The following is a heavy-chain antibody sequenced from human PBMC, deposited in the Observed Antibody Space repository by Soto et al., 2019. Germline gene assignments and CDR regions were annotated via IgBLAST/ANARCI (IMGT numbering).Heavy chain of an antibody. D-gene: IGHD3-10*01. J-gene: IGHJ4*02. CDR3: ARIYHPELGVYYFDF. CDR2: IFSDDEK. Sequence: QVTLKESGPVLVKPTETLTLTCTVSGFSLSNANVGVTWIRQPPGKALEWLAHIFSDDEKSSNPSLKRKVTISKDTSESQVVLTMTNMDPVDTATCYCARIYHPELGVYYFDFWGQGALVTVSS. V-gene: IGHV2-26*01. CDR1: GFSLSNANVG.